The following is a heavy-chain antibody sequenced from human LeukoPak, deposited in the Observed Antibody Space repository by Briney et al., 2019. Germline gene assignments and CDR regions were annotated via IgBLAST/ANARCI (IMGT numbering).Heavy chain of an antibody. J-gene: IGHJ3*02. V-gene: IGHV3-64*01. CDR1: GFTFSSYA. D-gene: IGHD4-17*01. CDR3: ATSGDQDAFDI. CDR2: ISSNGGST. Sequence: GGSLKLSCAASGFTFSSYAMHWVRQAPGKGLEYVSAISSNGGSTYYANSVKGRFTISRDNSKNTLYLQMGSLRAEDMAAYYCATSGDQDAFDIWGQGTMVTVSS.